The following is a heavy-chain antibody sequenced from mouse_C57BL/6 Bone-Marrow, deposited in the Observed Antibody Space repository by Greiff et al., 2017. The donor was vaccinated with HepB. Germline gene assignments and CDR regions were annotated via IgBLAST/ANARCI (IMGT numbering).Heavy chain of an antibody. Sequence: VQLQQPGAELVMPGASVKLSCKASGYTFTSYWMHWVKQRPGQGLEWIGEIDPSDSYTNYNQKFKGKSTLTVDKSSSTAYMQLSSLTSEDSAVYYCATIYYDYDGYYFDYWGQRTTLTVSS. D-gene: IGHD2-4*01. J-gene: IGHJ2*01. CDR2: IDPSDSYT. V-gene: IGHV1-69*01. CDR3: ATIYYDYDGYYFDY. CDR1: GYTFTSYW.